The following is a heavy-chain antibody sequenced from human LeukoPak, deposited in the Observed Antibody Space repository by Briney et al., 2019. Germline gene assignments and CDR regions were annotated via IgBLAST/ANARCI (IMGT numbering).Heavy chain of an antibody. J-gene: IGHJ4*02. D-gene: IGHD5-18*01. Sequence: SVKVSCKASGGSFSSYAISRVRQAPGQGLEWVGGIIPIFGTANYAQKFQGRVTITADESTSTAYMELSSLRSEDTAVYYCARQRGGYSYASPEYYFDYWGQGTLVTVSS. CDR3: ARQRGGYSYASPEYYFDY. V-gene: IGHV1-69*13. CDR1: GGSFSSYA. CDR2: IIPIFGTA.